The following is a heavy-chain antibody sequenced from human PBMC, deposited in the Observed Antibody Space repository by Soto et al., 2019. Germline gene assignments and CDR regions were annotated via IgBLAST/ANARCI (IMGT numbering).Heavy chain of an antibody. CDR3: AIYQKPYYYYGMDV. Sequence: SVKVSCKASGGTFSSYAISWVRQAPGQGLEWMGGIIPIFGTANYAQKFQGRVTVTADESTSTAYMELSSLRSEDTAVYYCAIYQKPYYYYGMDVWGQGTTVTVSS. CDR2: IIPIFGTA. J-gene: IGHJ6*02. CDR1: GGTFSSYA. V-gene: IGHV1-69*13.